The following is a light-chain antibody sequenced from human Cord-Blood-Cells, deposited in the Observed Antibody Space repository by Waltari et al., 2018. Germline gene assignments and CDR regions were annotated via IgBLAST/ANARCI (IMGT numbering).Light chain of an antibody. CDR2: GAS. CDR1: QSVSSSY. Sequence: TAFTQPPGTLSLSPGASATLSCRASQSVSSSYLAWYQQKPGQAPRLLIYGASSRATGIPDRFSGSGSGTDFTLTISRLEPEDFAVYYCQQYGSSPPITFGQGTRLEIK. J-gene: IGKJ5*01. V-gene: IGKV3-20*01. CDR3: QQYGSSPPIT.